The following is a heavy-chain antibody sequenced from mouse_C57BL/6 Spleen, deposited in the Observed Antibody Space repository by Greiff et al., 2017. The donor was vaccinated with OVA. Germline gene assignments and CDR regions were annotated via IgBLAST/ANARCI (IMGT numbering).Heavy chain of an antibody. CDR2: ISDGGSYT. CDR3: ARESAFITTVDFDV. J-gene: IGHJ1*03. Sequence: EVKLMESGGGLVKPGGSLKLSCAASGFTFSSYAMSWVRQTPEKRLEWVATISDGGSYTYYPDNVKGRFTISRDNAKNNLYLQMSHLKSEDTAMYYCARESAFITTVDFDVWGTGTTVTVSS. D-gene: IGHD1-1*01. V-gene: IGHV5-4*01. CDR1: GFTFSSYA.